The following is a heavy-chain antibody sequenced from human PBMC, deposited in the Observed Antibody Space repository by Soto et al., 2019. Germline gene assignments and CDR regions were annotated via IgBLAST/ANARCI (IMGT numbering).Heavy chain of an antibody. J-gene: IGHJ6*02. V-gene: IGHV3-21*06. CDR2: ISSSSSYI. D-gene: IGHD3-10*02. CDR3: ARQVPYARGGMDF. CDR1: GFTFSSYS. Sequence: EVQLVASGGGLVKPGRSLRLSCAASGFTFSSYSMNWVRQAPGKRLEWVSSISSSSSYIYYADSVKGRFTISRDNAKNSQYLQMISLAAEDTAVYYCARQVPYARGGMDFWGQGTTVTVSS.